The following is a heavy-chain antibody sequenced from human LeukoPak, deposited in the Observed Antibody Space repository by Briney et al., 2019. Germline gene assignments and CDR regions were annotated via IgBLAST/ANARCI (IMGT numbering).Heavy chain of an antibody. CDR1: GGSISSYY. Sequence: PSETLSLTCTVSGGSISSYYWGWIRQPPGKGLEWIGSIYYSGSTYYNPSLKSRVTISVDTSKNQFSLKLSSVTAADTAVYYCARESLGRSGYYSYWGQGTLVTVSS. CDR2: IYYSGST. D-gene: IGHD3-22*01. CDR3: ARESLGRSGYYSY. V-gene: IGHV4-39*07. J-gene: IGHJ4*02.